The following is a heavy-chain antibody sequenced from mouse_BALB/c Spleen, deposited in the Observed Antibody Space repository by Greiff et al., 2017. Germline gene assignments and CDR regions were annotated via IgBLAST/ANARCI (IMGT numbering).Heavy chain of an antibody. Sequence: EVMLVESGGDLVKPGGSLKLSCAASGFTFSSYGMSWVRQTPDKRLEWVATISSGGSYTYYPDSVKGRFTISRDNAKNTLYLQMSSLKSEDTAMYYCARQGAGTEAWFAYWGQGTLVTVSA. V-gene: IGHV5-6*02. J-gene: IGHJ3*01. D-gene: IGHD3-3*01. CDR3: ARQGAGTEAWFAY. CDR2: ISSGGSYT. CDR1: GFTFSSYG.